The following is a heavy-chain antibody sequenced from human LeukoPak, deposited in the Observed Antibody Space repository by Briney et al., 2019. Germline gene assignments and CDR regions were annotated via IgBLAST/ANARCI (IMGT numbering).Heavy chain of an antibody. J-gene: IGHJ4*02. CDR1: GGSITSGGYS. D-gene: IGHD3-16*02. V-gene: IGHV4-30-4*07. Sequence: PSETLSLTCAVSGGSITSGGYSWSWIRQPPGKGLEWIGYIYYSGSTYYNPSLKSRATISVATSENQFSLKLSSVTAADTAVYYCARQRGYDYIWGSYRADFDYWGQGTLVTVSS. CDR2: IYYSGST. CDR3: ARQRGYDYIWGSYRADFDY.